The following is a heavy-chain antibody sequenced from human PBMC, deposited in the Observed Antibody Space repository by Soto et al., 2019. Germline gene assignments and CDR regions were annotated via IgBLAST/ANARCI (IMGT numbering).Heavy chain of an antibody. CDR3: ARKAYCGGDCYSEEYYYGMDV. CDR2: IIPIFGTA. CDR1: GGTFSSYA. Sequence: SVKVSCKASGGTFSSYAISWVRQAPGQGLEWMGGIIPIFGTANYAQKFQGRVTITADESTSTAYMELSSLRSEDTAVYYCARKAYCGGDCYSEEYYYGMDVWGQGTTVTAP. V-gene: IGHV1-69*13. J-gene: IGHJ6*02. D-gene: IGHD2-21*02.